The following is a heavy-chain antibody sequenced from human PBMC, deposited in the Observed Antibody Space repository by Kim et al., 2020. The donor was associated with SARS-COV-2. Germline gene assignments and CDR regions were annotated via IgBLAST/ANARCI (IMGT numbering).Heavy chain of an antibody. V-gene: IGHV1-3*01. Sequence: ASVKVSCKASGYTFTSYAMHWVRQAPGQRLEWMGWINAGNGNTKYSQKFQGRVTITRDTSASTAYMELSSLRSEDTAVYYCAREPGIAAAGTPGDAFDIWGQGTMVTVSS. CDR3: AREPGIAAAGTPGDAFDI. J-gene: IGHJ3*02. CDR1: GYTFTSYA. D-gene: IGHD6-13*01. CDR2: INAGNGNT.